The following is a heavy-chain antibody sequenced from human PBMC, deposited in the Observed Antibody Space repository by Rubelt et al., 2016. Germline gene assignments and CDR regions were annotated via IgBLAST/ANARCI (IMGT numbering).Heavy chain of an antibody. Sequence: QVQLVQSGAEVQQPGSSVKVSCKASGGTFSSYAISWVRQAPGQGLDWMGRITPILGLANFAQKFQGRVTSTAEKCTSTCYMELSSLRSEDPGVHYCGVRLGPDFGYWGQGTLVTVSS. V-gene: IGHV1-69*04. CDR3: GVRLGPDFGY. CDR1: GGTFSSYA. J-gene: IGHJ4*02. D-gene: IGHD3-10*01. CDR2: ITPILGLA.